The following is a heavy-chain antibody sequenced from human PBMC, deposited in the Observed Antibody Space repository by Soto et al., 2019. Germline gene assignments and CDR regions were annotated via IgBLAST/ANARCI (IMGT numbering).Heavy chain of an antibody. CDR2: MNPNSGNT. J-gene: IGHJ6*03. Sequence: ASVKVSCNASGDTFTSYDSNWVRQATGQGLEWMGWMNPNSGNTGYAQKFQGRVTMTRNTSISTAYMELSSLRSEDTAVYYCARGGYSNGDYPFYYYMDVWGKGTTVTVSS. CDR3: ARGGYSNGDYPFYYYMDV. V-gene: IGHV1-8*01. D-gene: IGHD4-17*01. CDR1: GDTFTSYD.